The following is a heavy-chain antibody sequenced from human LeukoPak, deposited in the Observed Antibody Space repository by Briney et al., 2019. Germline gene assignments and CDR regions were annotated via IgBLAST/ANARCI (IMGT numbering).Heavy chain of an antibody. V-gene: IGHV1-2*02. D-gene: IGHD2-2*01. CDR3: AREGCSSTSCYLGGFYYYYGMDV. CDR2: INPNSGGT. CDR1: GYTFTGYY. Sequence: ASVKVSCKASGYTFTGYYMHWVRQAPGQGLEWMGWINPNSGGTNYAQKFQGRVTMTRDTSISTAYMELSRLRSDDTAVYYCAREGCSSTSCYLGGFYYYYGMDVWGQGTTVTVSS. J-gene: IGHJ6*02.